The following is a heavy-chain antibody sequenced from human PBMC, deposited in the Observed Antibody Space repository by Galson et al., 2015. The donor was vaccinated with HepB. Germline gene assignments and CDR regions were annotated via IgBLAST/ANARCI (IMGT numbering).Heavy chain of an antibody. CDR2: IYSGGST. CDR3: ARAILSLRIAVAGPVYGMDV. J-gene: IGHJ6*02. V-gene: IGHV3-66*01. Sequence: SLRLSCAASGFTVSNNYMSWVRQAPGKGLEWVSVIYSGGSTYYADSVKGRFTISSDNSKNTLYLQMNSLRAEDTAVYYCARAILSLRIAVAGPVYGMDVWGQGTTVTVS. D-gene: IGHD6-19*01. CDR1: GFTVSNNY.